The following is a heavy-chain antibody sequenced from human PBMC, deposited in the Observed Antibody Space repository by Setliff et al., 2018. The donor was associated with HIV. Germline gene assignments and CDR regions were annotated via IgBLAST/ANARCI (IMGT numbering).Heavy chain of an antibody. V-gene: IGHV4-61*09. CDR3: ARDARWLQFPYFDY. CDR2: IYTDGST. J-gene: IGHJ4*01. CDR1: GGSITSGNYF. D-gene: IGHD5-12*01. Sequence: PSETLSLTCTVSGGSITSGNYFWTWIRQPAGKGLEWIGHIYTDGSTNYNPSFRSRVTISVDSSKNRFSLKLSSVTAADTAVYYCARDARWLQFPYFDYWGQGTLVTVSS.